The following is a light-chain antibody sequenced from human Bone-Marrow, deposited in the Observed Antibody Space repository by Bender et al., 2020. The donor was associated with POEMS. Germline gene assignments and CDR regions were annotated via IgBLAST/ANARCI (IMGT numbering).Light chain of an antibody. Sequence: SYELTQPPSVSVSPGQTASITCSGEKLGDKYVSWYQQKPGQSPVLVIYQDSKWPSGIPERFSGSNSGNTATLTISGTQAMDEADYYCQAWDSNIDVVFGGGTKLTVL. J-gene: IGLJ2*01. CDR3: QAWDSNIDVV. CDR1: KLGDKY. CDR2: QDS. V-gene: IGLV3-1*01.